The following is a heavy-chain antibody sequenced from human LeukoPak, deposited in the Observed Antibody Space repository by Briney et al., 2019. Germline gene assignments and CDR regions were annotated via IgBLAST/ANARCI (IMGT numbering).Heavy chain of an antibody. D-gene: IGHD5-24*01. CDR3: ARDERRDGYNLSGS. V-gene: IGHV1-69*05. J-gene: IGHJ5*02. Sequence: SVKVSCKASGGTFSSYAISWVRQAPGQGLEWIGGIIPIFGTANYAQKFQGRVTITTDESTSTAYMELSSLRSEDTAVYYCARDERRDGYNLSGSWGQGTLVTVSS. CDR2: IIPIFGTA. CDR1: GGTFSSYA.